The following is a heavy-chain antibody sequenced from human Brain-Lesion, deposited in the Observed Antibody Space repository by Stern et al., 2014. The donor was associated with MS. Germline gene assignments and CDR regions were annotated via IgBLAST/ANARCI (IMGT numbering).Heavy chain of an antibody. J-gene: IGHJ6*02. D-gene: IGHD3-3*01. CDR1: GYIFTGYY. CDR3: ARDQRGITIFGVVTDYYSLGMDV. V-gene: IGHV1-2*02. CDR2: INPNTGGT. Sequence: VQLVQSGAEVKKPGASVKVSCKTSGYIFTGYYIHWVRQAPGQGLEWMAWINPNTGGTKYAQKFQGRVTMSRDTSISTAYVELSSLTSDDTAVYYCARDQRGITIFGVVTDYYSLGMDVWGQGPTVTVSS.